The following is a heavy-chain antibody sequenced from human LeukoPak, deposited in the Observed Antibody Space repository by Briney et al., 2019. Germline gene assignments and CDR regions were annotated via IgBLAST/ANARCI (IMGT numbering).Heavy chain of an antibody. CDR3: ASGLRVGSAFDI. CDR1: GYTFTSYA. CDR2: INAGNGNT. V-gene: IGHV1-3*01. Sequence: ASVKVSCKASGYTFTSYAMHWVRQAHGQRLEWMGWINAGNGNTKYSQKFQGRVTITRDTSASTAYMELSSLRSEDTAVYYCASGLRVGSAFDIWGQGTMVTVSS. J-gene: IGHJ3*02. D-gene: IGHD3-16*01.